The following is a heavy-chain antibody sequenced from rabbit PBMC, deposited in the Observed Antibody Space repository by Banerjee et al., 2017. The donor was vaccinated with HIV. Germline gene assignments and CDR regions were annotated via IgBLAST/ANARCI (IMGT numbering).Heavy chain of an antibody. CDR3: VRDFSYDDYGEGL. D-gene: IGHD2-1*01. CDR1: GFSFSISYW. CDR2: GDTGSSGTT. J-gene: IGHJ4*01. Sequence: QSLEESGGDLVKPGASLTLTCTASGFSFSISYWICWVRQAPGKGLEWIACGDTGSSGTTWYASWAKGRFTISKTSSTTVTLQMTSLTAADTATYFCVRDFSYDDYGEGLWGPGTLVTVS. V-gene: IGHV1S40*01.